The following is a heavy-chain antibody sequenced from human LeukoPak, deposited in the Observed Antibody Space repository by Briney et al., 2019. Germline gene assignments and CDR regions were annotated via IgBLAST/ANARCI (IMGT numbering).Heavy chain of an antibody. J-gene: IGHJ5*02. V-gene: IGHV1-69*05. CDR2: IIPIFGTA. CDR3: AIHSTRYCSGGSCLSRDWFDP. CDR1: GGTFSSYA. Sequence: SVKVSCKASGGTFSSYAISWVRQAPGQGREWMGGIIPIFGTANYAQKFQGRVTITRAESPSTASLELSSLRSEDTAVYYCAIHSTRYCSGGSCLSRDWFDPWGQGTLVTVSS. D-gene: IGHD2-15*01.